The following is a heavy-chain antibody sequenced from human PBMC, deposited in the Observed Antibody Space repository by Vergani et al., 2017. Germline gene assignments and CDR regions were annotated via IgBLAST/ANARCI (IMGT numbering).Heavy chain of an antibody. J-gene: IGHJ4*02. V-gene: IGHV3-21*01. CDR2: ISSSSSYI. D-gene: IGHD3-22*01. CDR3: ARDKGNRRDDSSGYYSAGTHPFDY. CDR1: GFTFSCYS. Sequence: EVQLVESGGGLVQPGGSLRLSCAASGFTFSCYSMNWVRQAPGKGLEWVSSISSSSSYIYYADSVKGRFTISRYNAKNSLYLQMNSLRAEDTAVYYCARDKGNRRDDSSGYYSAGTHPFDYWGQGTLVTVSS.